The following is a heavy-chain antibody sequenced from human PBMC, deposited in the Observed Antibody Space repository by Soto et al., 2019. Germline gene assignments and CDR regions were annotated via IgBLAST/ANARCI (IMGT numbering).Heavy chain of an antibody. V-gene: IGHV3-48*01. Sequence: EVQLVESGGGLVQPGGSLRLSWAASGFTFSSYNMHWVRQAPGKGLEWVSHITSTNTIYHADSVKGRFTISRDNAKNLLFLQMNSLRAEDTAVYFCASRLVAATGYDYWGQGTLVTVSS. CDR2: ITSTNTI. J-gene: IGHJ4*02. D-gene: IGHD5-12*01. CDR3: ASRLVAATGYDY. CDR1: GFTFSSYN.